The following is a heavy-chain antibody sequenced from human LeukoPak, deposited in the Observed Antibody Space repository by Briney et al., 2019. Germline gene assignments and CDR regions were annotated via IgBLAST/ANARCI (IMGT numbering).Heavy chain of an antibody. J-gene: IGHJ4*02. V-gene: IGHV1-69*13. Sequence: GASVKVSCKASGGTFSSYAISWVRQAPGQGLEWMGGIIPIFGTANYAQKFQGRVTITADESTSAAYMELSSLRSEDTAVYYCARDLGMYYFDYWGQGTLVTVSS. CDR2: IIPIFGTA. CDR3: ARDLGMYYFDY. CDR1: GGTFSSYA.